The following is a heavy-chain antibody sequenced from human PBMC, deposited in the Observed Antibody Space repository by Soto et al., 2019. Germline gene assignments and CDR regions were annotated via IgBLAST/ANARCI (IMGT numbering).Heavy chain of an antibody. CDR1: GFTFSSYE. V-gene: IGHV3-48*03. CDR2: ISSSGSTI. Sequence: GGSLRLSCAASGFTFSSYEMNWIRQAPGKGLEWVSYISSSGSTIYYADSVKGRFTISRDNAKNSLYLQMNSLRAEDTAVYYCARGYEQQLVIVLHYYYGMDVWGQGTTVTVSS. D-gene: IGHD6-13*01. J-gene: IGHJ6*02. CDR3: ARGYEQQLVIVLHYYYGMDV.